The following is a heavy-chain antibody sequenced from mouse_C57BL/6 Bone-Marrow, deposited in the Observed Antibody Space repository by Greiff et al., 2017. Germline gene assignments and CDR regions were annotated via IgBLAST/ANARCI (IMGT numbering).Heavy chain of an antibody. J-gene: IGHJ3*01. CDR1: GFTFSDYG. V-gene: IGHV5-17*01. CDR2: ISSGSSTI. CDR3: ARTGLAY. Sequence: VQLKESGGGLVKPGGSLKLSCAASGFTFSDYGMHWVRQAPEKGLEWVAYISSGSSTIYYADTVKGRFTISRDNAKNTLFLQMTSLRSEDTAMYYCARTGLAYWGQGTLVTVSA.